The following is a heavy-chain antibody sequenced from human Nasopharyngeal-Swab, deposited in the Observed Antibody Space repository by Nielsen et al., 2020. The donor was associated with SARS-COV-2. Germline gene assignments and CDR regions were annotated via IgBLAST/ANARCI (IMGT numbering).Heavy chain of an antibody. V-gene: IGHV4-34*01. CDR1: GGSFSGYY. CDR3: ARVKSSGWRYYYYYGMDV. D-gene: IGHD6-19*01. CDR2: INHSGRT. Sequence: SETLSLTCAVYGGSFSGYYWSWIRKPPGKGLEWIGEINHSGRTNYNPSLKSRVTISVDTSKNQFSLKLSSVTAADTAVYYCARVKSSGWRYYYYYGMDVWGQGTTVTVSS. J-gene: IGHJ6*02.